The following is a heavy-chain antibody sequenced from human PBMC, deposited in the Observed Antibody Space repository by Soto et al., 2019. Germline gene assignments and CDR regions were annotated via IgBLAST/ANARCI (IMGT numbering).Heavy chain of an antibody. V-gene: IGHV6-1*01. Sequence: SQTLSLTCAISGDSVSSNSAAWNWVRQSPSRGLEWLGRTYYRSKWYDDYAVSVKSRITISPDTSKNQFSLHLNSVTPEDTAVYYCARGAGRGYCSGNTCYSPYNYDGMDVWGQGTTVTVSS. D-gene: IGHD2-15*01. J-gene: IGHJ6*02. CDR2: TYYRSKWYD. CDR1: GDSVSSNSAA. CDR3: ARGAGRGYCSGNTCYSPYNYDGMDV.